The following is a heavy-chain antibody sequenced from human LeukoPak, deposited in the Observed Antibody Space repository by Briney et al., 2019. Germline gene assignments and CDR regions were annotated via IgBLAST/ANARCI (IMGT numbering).Heavy chain of an antibody. CDR3: ARVLRGYSYGYNYYYMDV. D-gene: IGHD5-18*01. V-gene: IGHV1-69*13. Sequence: GASVKVSCTASGYTFTSYGISWVRQAPGQGLEWMGGIIPIFGTANYAQKFQGRVTITADEPTSTAYMELSSLRSEDTAVYYCARVLRGYSYGYNYYYMDVWGKGTTVTVSS. CDR2: IIPIFGTA. CDR1: GYTFTSYG. J-gene: IGHJ6*03.